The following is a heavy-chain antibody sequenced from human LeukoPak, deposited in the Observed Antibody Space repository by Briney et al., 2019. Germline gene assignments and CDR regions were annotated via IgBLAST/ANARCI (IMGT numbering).Heavy chain of an antibody. CDR1: GYTFTSYA. V-gene: IGHV7-4-1*02. Sequence: ASVKVSCTASGYTFTSYAMNWVRQAPGQGLEWMGWINTNTGNPTYAQGFTGRFVFSLDTSVSTAYLQISSLKAEDTAVYYCARVRIVRVENWFDPWGQGTLVTVSS. D-gene: IGHD1-26*01. CDR3: ARVRIVRVENWFDP. CDR2: INTNTGNP. J-gene: IGHJ5*02.